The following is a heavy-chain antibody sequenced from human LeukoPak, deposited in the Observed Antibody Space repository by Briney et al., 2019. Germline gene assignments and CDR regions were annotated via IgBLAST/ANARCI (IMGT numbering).Heavy chain of an antibody. Sequence: KTSETLSLTCTVSGDSINSYYWSWIRQPAGKGLEWIGRIYTSGSTNYNPSLKSRVTMSVDTSKNQFSLKLSSVTAADTAVYYGARDSVAAIGTGYYYYGMDVWGQGTTVTVSS. CDR2: IYTSGST. D-gene: IGHD1-1*01. CDR3: ARDSVAAIGTGYYYYGMDV. J-gene: IGHJ6*02. CDR1: GDSINSYY. V-gene: IGHV4-4*07.